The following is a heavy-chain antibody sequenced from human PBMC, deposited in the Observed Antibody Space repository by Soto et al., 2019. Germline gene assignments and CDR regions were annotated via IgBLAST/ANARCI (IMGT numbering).Heavy chain of an antibody. CDR3: ARDHSYDFWSGPPADYGMDV. J-gene: IGHJ6*02. D-gene: IGHD3-3*01. V-gene: IGHV1-18*04. Sequence: ASVKVSCKASGYTFTSYGISWVRQAPGQGLEWMGWISAYNGNTNYAQKLQGRVTMTTDTSTSTAYMELRSLRSDDTAVYYCARDHSYDFWSGPPADYGMDVWGQGTTVTVSS. CDR2: ISAYNGNT. CDR1: GYTFTSYG.